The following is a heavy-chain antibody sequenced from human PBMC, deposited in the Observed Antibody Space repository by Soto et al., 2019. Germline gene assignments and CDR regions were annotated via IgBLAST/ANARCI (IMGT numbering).Heavy chain of an antibody. D-gene: IGHD6-19*01. Sequence: QVQLVQSGAEVKKPGSSVKVSCKASGGTFSSYAISWVRQAPGQGLEWMGGIIPIFGTANYAQKFQGRVTITADETTSTAYMELSSLRSEDTAVYYCARVLGRQCLEGGPFDYWGQGTLVTVSS. J-gene: IGHJ4*02. CDR3: ARVLGRQCLEGGPFDY. CDR1: GGTFSSYA. V-gene: IGHV1-69*01. CDR2: IIPIFGTA.